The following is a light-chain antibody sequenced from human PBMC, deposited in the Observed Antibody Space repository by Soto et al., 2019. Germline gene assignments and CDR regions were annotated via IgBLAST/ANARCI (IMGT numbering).Light chain of an antibody. V-gene: IGLV2-14*01. Sequence: QSVLTQPASVSGSPGQSITISCTGTSSDVGGYNYVSWYQQHPGKAPKLMIYDVSNRPSGVSNRFSGSKSGNTASLTISGLQAEDEADYYCSSYTSSNTLHVLFGGGTNLTVL. CDR1: SSDVGGYNY. CDR3: SSYTSSNTLHVL. CDR2: DVS. J-gene: IGLJ2*01.